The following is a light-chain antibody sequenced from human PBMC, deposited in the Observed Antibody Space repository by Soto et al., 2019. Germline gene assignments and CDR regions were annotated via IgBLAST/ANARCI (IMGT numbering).Light chain of an antibody. Sequence: DIPMTKSPSTLSASVGDRVTITCRASQSINIWLAWYQQKPGKAPKLLIYRASSLDSGVPSRFSGRGSETEFTLTINGLQAYDFATDYCQQYNSYSWTFGQGNKVEIK. J-gene: IGKJ1*01. CDR1: QSINIW. V-gene: IGKV1-5*03. CDR3: QQYNSYSWT. CDR2: RAS.